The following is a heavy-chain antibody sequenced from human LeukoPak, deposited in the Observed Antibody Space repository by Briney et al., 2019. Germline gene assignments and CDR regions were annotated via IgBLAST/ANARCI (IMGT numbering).Heavy chain of an antibody. CDR2: IHYRGKT. Sequence: SETLSLTCTVSGGSISSSGSYWTWIRQPPGKGLEWIGNIHYRGKTSYNPSLKSRATISVDTSKNQFSLMLSSVTAADAALYFCANTGTYHVYYYMDVWGKGTTVTVSS. V-gene: IGHV4-39*01. J-gene: IGHJ6*03. D-gene: IGHD1-14*01. CDR1: GGSISSSGSY. CDR3: ANTGTYHVYYYMDV.